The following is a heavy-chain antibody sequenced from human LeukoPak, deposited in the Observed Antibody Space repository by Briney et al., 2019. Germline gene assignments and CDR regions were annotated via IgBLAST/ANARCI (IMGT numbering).Heavy chain of an antibody. J-gene: IGHJ4*02. CDR1: GFTFSDYY. Sequence: GGFLRLSCAASGFTFSDYYMSWIRQAPGKGLEWVSYISSSGSTIYYADSVKGRFTISRDNAKNSLYLQMNSLRAEDTAVYYCAREEHVVVTAKLFDYWGQGTLVTVSS. V-gene: IGHV3-11*01. CDR3: AREEHVVVTAKLFDY. CDR2: ISSSGSTI. D-gene: IGHD2-21*02.